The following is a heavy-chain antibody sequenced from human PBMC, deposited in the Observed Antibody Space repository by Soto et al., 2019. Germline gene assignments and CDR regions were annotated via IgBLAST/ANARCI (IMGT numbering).Heavy chain of an antibody. Sequence: QVQLQESGPGLVKPSETLSLTCTVSGGSISSYYWSWIRQPPGKGLEWIGYSYYSGSTNYNPSLNRRVTISVDTSKNQFSLKLSSVTAADTAVYYCARTYGFDAFDIWGQGTMVTVSS. CDR1: GGSISSYY. D-gene: IGHD4-17*01. J-gene: IGHJ3*02. CDR2: SYYSGST. V-gene: IGHV4-59*01. CDR3: ARTYGFDAFDI.